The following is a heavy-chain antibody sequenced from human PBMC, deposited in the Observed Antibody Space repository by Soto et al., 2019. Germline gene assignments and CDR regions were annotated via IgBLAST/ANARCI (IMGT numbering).Heavy chain of an antibody. CDR3: ARRTNYGDYSFDY. CDR1: GGSFSGYY. V-gene: IGHV4-34*01. J-gene: IGHJ4*02. Sequence: PSETLSLTCAVYGGSFSGYYWTWIRQPPGTGLEWIGEINHSGSTNYNPSLKSRVTISVDTSKNQFSLKLTSVTAADTAVYYCARRTNYGDYSFDYWGQGTLVTVSS. CDR2: INHSGST. D-gene: IGHD4-17*01.